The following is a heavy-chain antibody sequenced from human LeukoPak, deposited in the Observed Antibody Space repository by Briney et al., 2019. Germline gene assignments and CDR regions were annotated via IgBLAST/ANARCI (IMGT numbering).Heavy chain of an antibody. Sequence: SVKVSCKASGGTFSSYAISWVRQAPGQGLEWMGGIIPIFGTANYAQKFQGRVTITTDESTSTAYMEPSSLRSEDTAVYYCARVRQQPKDYYYYYYMDVWGKGTTVTVSS. CDR1: GGTFSSYA. D-gene: IGHD6-13*01. CDR3: ARVRQQPKDYYYYYYMDV. CDR2: IIPIFGTA. J-gene: IGHJ6*03. V-gene: IGHV1-69*05.